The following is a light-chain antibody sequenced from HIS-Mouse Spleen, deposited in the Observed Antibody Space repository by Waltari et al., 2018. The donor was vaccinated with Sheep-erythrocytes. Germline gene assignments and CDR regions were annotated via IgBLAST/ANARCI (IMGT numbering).Light chain of an antibody. CDR1: NIGRKS. Sequence: SYVLTQPSSVSVAPGQTARITCGGNNIGRKSVHGYQQKPGQAPVLVVYDDSDRPSGIPERFSGSNSGNTATLTISRVEAGDEADYYCQVWDSSSDHPVVFGGGTKLTVL. CDR2: DDS. CDR3: QVWDSSSDHPVV. V-gene: IGLV3-21*02. J-gene: IGLJ2*01.